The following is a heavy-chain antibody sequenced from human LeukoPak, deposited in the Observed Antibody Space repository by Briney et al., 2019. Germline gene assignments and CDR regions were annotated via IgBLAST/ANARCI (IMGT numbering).Heavy chain of an antibody. J-gene: IGHJ3*02. D-gene: IGHD3-16*01. CDR2: INPNSGGT. CDR3: ARDGGALRGDAFDI. CDR1: GYTFTGYY. Sequence: GASVKVSCKASGYTFTGYYMHWVRQAPGQGLEWMGRINPNSGGTNYAQKFQGRVTMTRDASTTTAYMELSRLRSEDTAVYYCARDGGALRGDAFDIWGQGTMVTVSS. V-gene: IGHV1-2*06.